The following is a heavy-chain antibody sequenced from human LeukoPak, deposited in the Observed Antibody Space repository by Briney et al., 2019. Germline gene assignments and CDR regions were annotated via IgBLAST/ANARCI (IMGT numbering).Heavy chain of an antibody. Sequence: GGSLRLSCAASGFTFSSYSMNWVRQAPGKGLEWVSSISSGSSYIYYADSVKGRFTISRDNAKNSLYLQMNSLRAEDTAVYYCASRYSSGWYYFDYWGQGTLVTVSS. D-gene: IGHD6-19*01. CDR1: GFTFSSYS. CDR2: ISSGSSYI. J-gene: IGHJ4*02. V-gene: IGHV3-21*01. CDR3: ASRYSSGWYYFDY.